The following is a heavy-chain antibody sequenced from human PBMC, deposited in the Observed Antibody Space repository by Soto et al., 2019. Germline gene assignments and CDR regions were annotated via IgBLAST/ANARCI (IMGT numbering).Heavy chain of an antibody. CDR3: ARDRLGATGDY. D-gene: IGHD1-26*01. CDR1: GYTFTSYG. Sequence: ASVKVSCKASGYTFTSYGISCVRQAPGQGLEWMGWISAYNANTNYAQKLQGRVTMTTDTSTSTSYMELRSLRSDDTAVYFCARDRLGATGDYWGQGTLVTVSS. J-gene: IGHJ4*02. V-gene: IGHV1-18*01. CDR2: ISAYNANT.